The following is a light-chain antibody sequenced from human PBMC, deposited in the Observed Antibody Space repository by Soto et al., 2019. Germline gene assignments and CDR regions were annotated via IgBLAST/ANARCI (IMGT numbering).Light chain of an antibody. J-gene: IGLJ3*02. CDR2: TSS. CDR3: ASWDDSPTAAL. CDR1: SANIGDNP. V-gene: IGLV1-47*02. Sequence: QSVLTQAPSASVSSGERVCICCSGGSANIGDNPVFWYQQLPGTAPKLLTFTSSESPSGVPARFSGSKYGTSASLAISGLRSEDEADYYCASWDDSPTAALLGGGTQLTVL.